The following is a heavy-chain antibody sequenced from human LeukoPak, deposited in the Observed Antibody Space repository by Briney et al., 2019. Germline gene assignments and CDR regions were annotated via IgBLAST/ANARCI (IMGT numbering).Heavy chain of an antibody. CDR1: GFTFDDYA. CDR3: AKDFSYSSIAAAE. Sequence: GGSLRLSCAASGFTFDDYAMHWVRQAPGKGLEWVSGISWNSGSVGYADSVKGRFTISRDNAKNSLYLQMNSLRAEDTALYYCAKDFSYSSIAAAEWGQGTLVTVSS. CDR2: ISWNSGSV. V-gene: IGHV3-9*01. J-gene: IGHJ4*02. D-gene: IGHD6-13*01.